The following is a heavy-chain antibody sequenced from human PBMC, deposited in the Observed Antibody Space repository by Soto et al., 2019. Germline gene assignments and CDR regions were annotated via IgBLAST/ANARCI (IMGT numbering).Heavy chain of an antibody. J-gene: IGHJ4*02. CDR2: IKSKTDGGTT. CDR1: GFTFSNAW. Sequence: GGSLRLSCAASGFTFSNAWMSWVRQAPGKGLEWVGRIKSKTDGGTTDYAAPVKGRFTISRDDSKNTLYLQMNSLKTEDTAVYYCTTGVGYCSGGSCYSDDYWGQGTLVTV. D-gene: IGHD2-15*01. V-gene: IGHV3-15*01. CDR3: TTGVGYCSGGSCYSDDY.